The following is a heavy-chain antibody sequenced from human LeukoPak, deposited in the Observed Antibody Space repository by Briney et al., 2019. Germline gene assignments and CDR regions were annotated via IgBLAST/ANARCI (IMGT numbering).Heavy chain of an antibody. CDR2: IRGSGAKT. J-gene: IGHJ5*02. Sequence: GGSLRLSCAASGFTFSNYAVSWVRQAPGKGLEWVSGIRGSGAKTYYADSVKGRFTISRDNSRNTLYIQMNSLRVEDTAVYYCSKDPVPHGNGLYWFDPWGQGTLVTVSS. D-gene: IGHD1-14*01. CDR1: GFTFSNYA. V-gene: IGHV3-23*01. CDR3: SKDPVPHGNGLYWFDP.